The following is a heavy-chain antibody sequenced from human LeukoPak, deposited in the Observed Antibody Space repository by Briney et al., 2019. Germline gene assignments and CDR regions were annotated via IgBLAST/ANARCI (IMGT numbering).Heavy chain of an antibody. CDR3: ARRGHGSGSYYFDY. J-gene: IGHJ4*02. Sequence: GGSLRLSCAASGLTFSSYAMSWVRQAPGKGLEWVSAIAASIPNTYYTDSVRGRFTISRDNSKNTLSLQMRSLRAEDTAVYFCARRGHGSGSYYFDYWGQGTLVTVSS. V-gene: IGHV3-23*01. D-gene: IGHD3-10*01. CDR1: GLTFSSYA. CDR2: IAASIPNT.